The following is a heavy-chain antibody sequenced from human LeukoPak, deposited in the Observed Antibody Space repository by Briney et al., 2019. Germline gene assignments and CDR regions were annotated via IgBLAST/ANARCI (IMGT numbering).Heavy chain of an antibody. CDR3: ARATNFYYYYGMDV. Sequence: GASVKVSCKASGYTFTGYYMHWVRQAPGQGLEWMGWINPDSGGTNNAQKFQGRVTMTRDTSTSTVYMELSSQRSEDTAVYYCARATNFYYYYGMDVWGQGTTVTVSS. D-gene: IGHD1-26*01. CDR1: GYTFTGYY. V-gene: IGHV1-2*02. CDR2: INPDSGGT. J-gene: IGHJ6*02.